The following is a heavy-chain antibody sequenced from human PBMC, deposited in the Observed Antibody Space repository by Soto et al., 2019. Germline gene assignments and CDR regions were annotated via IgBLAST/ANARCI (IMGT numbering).Heavy chain of an antibody. D-gene: IGHD2-8*01. CDR2: ISSSGGAT. Sequence: QVQLVESGGGLVEPGGSLRLSCAISGFSFSDYFMSWIRQAPGKGLEWISAISSSGGATYYSDSLKGRFTNSRANANDILYLEMKNLRPDDTTVYHCARTSFHNGTNWAQGAPVTVS. CDR1: GFSFSDYF. V-gene: IGHV3-11*01. CDR3: ARTSFHNGTN. J-gene: IGHJ4*02.